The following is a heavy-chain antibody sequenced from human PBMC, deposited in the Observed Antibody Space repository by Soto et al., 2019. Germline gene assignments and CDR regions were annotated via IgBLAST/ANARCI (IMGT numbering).Heavy chain of an antibody. CDR2: MYYSGST. D-gene: IGHD6-13*01. Sequence: SETLSLTCTVSGASTTSYYWSWIRQPPGKGLEWIGYMYYSGSTNYNPSLKSRVTISVDTSKSQFSLKLSSVTAADTAVYYCARNGIAATLHYFDSWGQGTLVTVSS. V-gene: IGHV4-59*08. CDR1: GASTTSYY. CDR3: ARNGIAATLHYFDS. J-gene: IGHJ4*02.